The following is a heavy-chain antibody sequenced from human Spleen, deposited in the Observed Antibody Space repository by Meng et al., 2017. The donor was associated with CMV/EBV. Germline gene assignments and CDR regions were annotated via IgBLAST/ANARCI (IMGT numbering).Heavy chain of an antibody. CDR2: ISSKAYSYAT. V-gene: IGHV3-73*01. J-gene: IGHJ2*01. CDR3: ASFKQQVEGGMYWYFDL. D-gene: IGHD6-13*01. Sequence: GGSLRLSCAASGFIFSDSSIHWVRQASGKGLEWVGRISSKAYSYATAYAASLKGRFTISRDDSKNTAYLQMNSLRTEDTAMYYCASFKQQVEGGMYWYFDLWGRGTLVTVSS. CDR1: GFIFSDSS.